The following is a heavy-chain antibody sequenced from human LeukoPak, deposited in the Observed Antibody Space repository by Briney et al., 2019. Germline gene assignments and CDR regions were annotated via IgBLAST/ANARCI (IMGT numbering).Heavy chain of an antibody. J-gene: IGHJ4*02. D-gene: IGHD5-18*01. CDR2: IWYDGSNK. CDR1: GFTFSSYG. Sequence: GGSLRLSCAASGFTFSSYGMHWVRQAPGKGLEWVAVIWYDGSNKYYADSVKGRFTISRDNSKNTLYLQMNSLRAEDTAVYYCVRDKVLTAIVTGDFDYWGQGTLVTVSS. CDR3: VRDKVLTAIVTGDFDY. V-gene: IGHV3-33*01.